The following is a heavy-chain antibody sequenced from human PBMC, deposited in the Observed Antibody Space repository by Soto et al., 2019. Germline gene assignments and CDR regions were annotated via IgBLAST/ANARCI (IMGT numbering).Heavy chain of an antibody. CDR1: GYTFTSYG. CDR2: INTYNGDT. J-gene: IGHJ5*02. V-gene: IGHV1-18*01. CDR3: ARERKQIRNNWFDP. D-gene: IGHD4-17*01. Sequence: QVQLVQSAAEVKQPGASVKVSCKASGYTFTSYGISWVRQAPGQGLEWMGWINTYNGDTKYAQNLQGRITVTTDTSTTTAYMELGSLRSDDTAIYYCARERKQIRNNWFDPWGQGTLVTVSS.